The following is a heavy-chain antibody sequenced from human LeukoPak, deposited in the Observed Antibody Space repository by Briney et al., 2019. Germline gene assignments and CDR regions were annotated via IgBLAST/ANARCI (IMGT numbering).Heavy chain of an antibody. CDR3: ARDRGTMIVVVIPYFDY. V-gene: IGHV1-2*02. CDR2: INPNSGGT. D-gene: IGHD3-22*01. CDR1: GYTFTGYY. J-gene: IGHJ4*02. Sequence: ASVKVSCKASGYTFTGYYMHWVRQAPGQGLEWMGWINPNSGGTNYAQKFQGRVTMTRDTSISTAYMELSRLRSDDTAVYYCARDRGTMIVVVIPYFDYWGQGTLVTVSS.